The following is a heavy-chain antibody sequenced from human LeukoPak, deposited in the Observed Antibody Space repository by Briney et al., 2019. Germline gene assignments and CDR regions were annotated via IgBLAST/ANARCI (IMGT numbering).Heavy chain of an antibody. CDR3: ARDLLWGYSSSWYLDY. Sequence: ASVKVSCKASGYTFTSYAMHWVRPAPGQRLEWMGWINAGNGNTKYSQKFQGRVTITRDTSASTAYMELSSLRSEDTAVYYCARDLLWGYSSSWYLDYWGQGTLVTVSS. CDR1: GYTFTSYA. J-gene: IGHJ4*02. V-gene: IGHV1-3*01. CDR2: INAGNGNT. D-gene: IGHD6-13*01.